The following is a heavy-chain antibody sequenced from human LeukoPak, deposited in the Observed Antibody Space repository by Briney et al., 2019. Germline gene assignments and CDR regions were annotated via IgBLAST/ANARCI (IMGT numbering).Heavy chain of an antibody. Sequence: SETLSLTCTVSGGSISSGDYYWSWIRQPPGKGLEWIGYVYYSGSTYYNPSLKSRVTISVDTSKNQFSLKLSSVTAADTAVYYCARRKSVGYCSSTSCYKYYYGMDVWGQGTTVTVSS. CDR2: VYYSGST. CDR3: ARRKSVGYCSSTSCYKYYYGMDV. D-gene: IGHD2-2*02. J-gene: IGHJ6*02. V-gene: IGHV4-30-4*01. CDR1: GGSISSGDYY.